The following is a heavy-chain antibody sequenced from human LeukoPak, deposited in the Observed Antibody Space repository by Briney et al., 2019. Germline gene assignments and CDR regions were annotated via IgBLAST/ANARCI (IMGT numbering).Heavy chain of an antibody. Sequence: GGSLRLSCAASGFTFSSYWMHWVRQAPGKGLVWVSRINTDGSSTSYADSVKGRFTISRDNAKNTAYLQMNSLRAEDTAVYYCAKGGGWLYYFDYWGQGTLVTVSS. CDR3: AKGGGWLYYFDY. D-gene: IGHD6-19*01. CDR1: GFTFSSYW. J-gene: IGHJ4*02. CDR2: INTDGSST. V-gene: IGHV3-74*01.